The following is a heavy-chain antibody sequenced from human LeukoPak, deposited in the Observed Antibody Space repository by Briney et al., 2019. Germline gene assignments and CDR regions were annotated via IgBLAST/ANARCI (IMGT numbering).Heavy chain of an antibody. CDR1: GFSFSDYG. CDR3: ARDKDGWGIHDF. CDR2: ISYDGSQK. D-gene: IGHD3-16*01. V-gene: IGHV3-30*03. Sequence: GGSLRLSCAASGFSFSDYGLHWVRQAPGKGLEWVALISYDGSQKNFADSVKGRFTTSRDNSKFTMYLEMNSLRAEDTAVYFCARDKDGWGIHDFWGQGTLVTVSS. J-gene: IGHJ4*02.